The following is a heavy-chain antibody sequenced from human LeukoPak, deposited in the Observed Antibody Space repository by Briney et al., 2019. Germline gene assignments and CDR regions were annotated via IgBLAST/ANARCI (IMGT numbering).Heavy chain of an antibody. D-gene: IGHD6-13*01. Sequence: PGGSLRLSCAASGITFSSYGMSWVRQAPGKGLEWVSSISGGDPTTYYADSVKGRFTISRDNAKNSLYLQMNSLRAEDAAVYYCARFIAAPYYFDYWGRGTLVTVSS. CDR1: GITFSSYG. CDR3: ARFIAAPYYFDY. V-gene: IGHV3-23*01. J-gene: IGHJ4*02. CDR2: ISGGDPTT.